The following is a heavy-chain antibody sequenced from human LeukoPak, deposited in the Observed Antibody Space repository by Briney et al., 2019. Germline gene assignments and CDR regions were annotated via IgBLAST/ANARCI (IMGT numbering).Heavy chain of an antibody. J-gene: IGHJ5*02. CDR1: GYTFTGYY. CDR2: INPNSGGT. V-gene: IGHV1-2*02. CDR3: ARDRKVVVTATKNWFDP. Sequence: ASVKVSCKASGYTFTGYYMHWVRQAPGQGLEWMGWINPNSGGTNYAQKFQGRVTMIRDTSISTAYMELSRLRSDDTAVYYCARDRKVVVTATKNWFDPWGQGTLVTVSS. D-gene: IGHD2-21*02.